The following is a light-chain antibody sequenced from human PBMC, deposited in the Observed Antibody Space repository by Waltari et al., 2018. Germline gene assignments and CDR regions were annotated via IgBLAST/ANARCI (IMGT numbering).Light chain of an antibody. CDR3: YSTDSTNSQRA. CDR2: EDK. Sequence: SYELTQPPSVSVSPGQTARITCSGDALPKKYAYWYQQKSGQAPVLIIYEDKKRPSGIPERVSGSSSGTTATLTISGAQVEDEADYYCYSTDSTNSQRAFGGGTKLTVL. J-gene: IGLJ2*01. CDR1: ALPKKY. V-gene: IGLV3-10*01.